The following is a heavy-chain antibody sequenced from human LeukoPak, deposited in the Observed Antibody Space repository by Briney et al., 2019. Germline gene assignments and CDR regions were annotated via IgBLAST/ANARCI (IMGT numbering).Heavy chain of an antibody. CDR2: MNPNSGNT. V-gene: IGHV1-8*01. CDR3: ARGLDSSGWYNYYYYYGMDV. J-gene: IGHJ6*02. D-gene: IGHD6-19*01. CDR1: GYTFTSYD. Sequence: ASVKVSCKASGYTFTSYDINWVRQATGQGLEWMGWMNPNSGNTGYAQKFQGRVTMTRNPSISTAYMELSSLRSEDTAVYYCARGLDSSGWYNYYYYYGMDVWGQGTTVTVSS.